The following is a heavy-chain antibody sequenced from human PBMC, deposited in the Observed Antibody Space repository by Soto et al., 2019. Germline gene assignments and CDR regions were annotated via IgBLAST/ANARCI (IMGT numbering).Heavy chain of an antibody. D-gene: IGHD2-21*02. V-gene: IGHV1-18*01. Sequence: QVQLVQSGGEVKKPGASVKVSCKASGYTFKSYGISSVRQAPGQGLEWMGWIRVKNGNTNYAQNFQGRFTMTTDTSTSTAYMELRSMRSDDTAVYYCARGPTVGDVWGQATIVTVS. CDR2: IRVKNGNT. CDR3: ARGPTVGDV. J-gene: IGHJ3*01. CDR1: GYTFKSYG.